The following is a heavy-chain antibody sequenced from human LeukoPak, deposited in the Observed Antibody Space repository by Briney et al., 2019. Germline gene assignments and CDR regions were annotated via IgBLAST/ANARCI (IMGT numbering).Heavy chain of an antibody. J-gene: IGHJ5*02. CDR2: IYYSGSP. D-gene: IGHD6-25*01. Sequence: PSETLSLTCTVSGGSISSDYWTWIRQPPGKGLEWIGNIYYSGSPYYSPSLKSRVTISIDTPKNQFSLELTSVTAADTAVYYCARGASGTPNWFDPWGQGTLITVSS. V-gene: IGHV4-59*01. CDR1: GGSISSDY. CDR3: ARGASGTPNWFDP.